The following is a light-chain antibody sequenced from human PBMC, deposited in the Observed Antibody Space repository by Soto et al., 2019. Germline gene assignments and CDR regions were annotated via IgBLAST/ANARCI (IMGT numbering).Light chain of an antibody. Sequence: DIQMTQSPSSLSASVGDRVTITCRASQSISSYINWYQQKPGKAPNLLIYTASSLESGVPSRFSGSGSGTDFTLTITSLQPEDFATYYCQQSYSTPATFGGGTKVDIK. CDR3: QQSYSTPAT. CDR1: QSISSY. V-gene: IGKV1-39*01. J-gene: IGKJ4*01. CDR2: TAS.